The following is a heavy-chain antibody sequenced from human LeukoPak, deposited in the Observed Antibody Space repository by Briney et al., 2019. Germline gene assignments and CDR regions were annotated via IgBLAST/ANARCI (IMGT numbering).Heavy chain of an antibody. CDR1: GFTFGDYA. V-gene: IGHV3-49*04. J-gene: IGHJ4*02. D-gene: IGHD6-13*01. CDR2: IRSKAYGGTT. Sequence: GGSLRLSCTASGFTFGDYAMSWVRQAPGKGLEWVGFIRSKAYGGTTEYAASVKGRFTISRDDSKSIAYLQMNSLKTEDTAVYYCTTRYGSSWYWDYWGQGTLVTVSS. CDR3: TTRYGSSWYWDY.